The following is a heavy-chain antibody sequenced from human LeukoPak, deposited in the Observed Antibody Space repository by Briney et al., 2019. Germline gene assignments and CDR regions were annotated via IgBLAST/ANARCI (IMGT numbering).Heavy chain of an antibody. CDR1: GFTFSRYG. CDR2: IWFDGSKR. D-gene: IGHD4-17*01. J-gene: IGHJ4*02. Sequence: GGSLRLSCVASGFTFSRYGMHWIRQAPGKGLEGGAVIWFDGSKRYYADSVKGRFTISRDDSKNTLYLQMNSLRVEDTGIYSCARDPGVTTFYFDYWGQGALVTVSS. V-gene: IGHV3-33*01. CDR3: ARDPGVTTFYFDY.